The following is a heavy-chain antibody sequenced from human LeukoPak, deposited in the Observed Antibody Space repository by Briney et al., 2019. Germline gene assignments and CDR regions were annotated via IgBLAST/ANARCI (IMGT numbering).Heavy chain of an antibody. CDR2: INPNSGGT. J-gene: IGHJ4*02. V-gene: IGHV1-2*06. D-gene: IGHD6-13*01. CDR3: ARLPIIAAAGTQDY. CDR1: GYTFTGYY. Sequence: ASVKVSCKASGYTFTGYYMHWVRQAPGQGLGWMGRINPNSGGTNYAQKFQGRVTMTRDTSISTAYMELSRLRSDDTAVYYCARLPIIAAAGTQDYWGQGTLVTVSS.